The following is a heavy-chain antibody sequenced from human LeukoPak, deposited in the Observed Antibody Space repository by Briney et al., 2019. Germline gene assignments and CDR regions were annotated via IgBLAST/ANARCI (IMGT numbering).Heavy chain of an antibody. Sequence: GGSLRLSCAASGFTFSNAWMNWVRQAPGKGLEWVGRIKSKTDGGTTDYAAPVKGRFTISRDDSKNTLYLQMNSLKTEDTAVYYCTRDPYYDSSVDYWGQGTLVTVSS. CDR1: GFTFSNAW. CDR3: TRDPYYDSSVDY. V-gene: IGHV3-15*07. J-gene: IGHJ4*02. CDR2: IKSKTDGGTT. D-gene: IGHD3-22*01.